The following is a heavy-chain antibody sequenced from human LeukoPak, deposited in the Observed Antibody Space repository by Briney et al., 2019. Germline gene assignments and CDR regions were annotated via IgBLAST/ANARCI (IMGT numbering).Heavy chain of an antibody. J-gene: IGHJ3*01. Sequence: GGSLRLSCAASGFTFTTYWMAWVRQAPGKGLEWVANIKRDGSVKYYVDSVKDRFTISRDNAKNSLFLQMNSLRAEDTALYYCVRDLSPAYGGHYYDAFDFWGQGTMVTVSS. V-gene: IGHV3-7*01. CDR1: GFTFTTYW. D-gene: IGHD2-21*01. CDR3: VRDLSPAYGGHYYDAFDF. CDR2: IKRDGSVK.